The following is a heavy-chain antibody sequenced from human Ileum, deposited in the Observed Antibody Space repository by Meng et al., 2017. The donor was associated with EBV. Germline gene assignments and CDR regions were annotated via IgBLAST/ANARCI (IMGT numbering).Heavy chain of an antibody. V-gene: IGHV4-4*02. Sequence: QGHLQGSGPGLVKASETLARPCAVSGGSISRSDWWSWVRQPPGKGLEWIGETSHSGSTNYSPSLKSRVTISLDKSKNQLSLKLNSVTAADTAVYYCASSDYYRSDYWGQGTLVTVSS. J-gene: IGHJ4*02. CDR2: TSHSGST. CDR3: ASSDYYRSDY. CDR1: GGSISRSDW. D-gene: IGHD3-22*01.